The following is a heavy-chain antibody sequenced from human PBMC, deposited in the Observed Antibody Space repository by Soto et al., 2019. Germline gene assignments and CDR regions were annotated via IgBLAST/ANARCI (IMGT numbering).Heavy chain of an antibody. V-gene: IGHV4-31*03. CDR3: ASFNDRLTPATVLH. Sequence: VQLQESGPGLVKPSQTLSLTCIVSGDSISSGGSYWTWIRQHPGKGLEWIGYISYNGNTYYNPSLRSRITISAETSNNQFSLNLNSVTAADTAVYYCASFNDRLTPATVLHWGQGTLVTVSS. CDR2: ISYNGNT. D-gene: IGHD4-4*01. CDR1: GDSISSGGSY. J-gene: IGHJ4*02.